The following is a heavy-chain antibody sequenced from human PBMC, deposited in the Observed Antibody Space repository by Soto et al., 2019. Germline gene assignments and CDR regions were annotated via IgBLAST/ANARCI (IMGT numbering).Heavy chain of an antibody. Sequence: SVKVSCKASGGSFSSYAISWVRQAPGQGLEWMGGIIPIFGTANYAQKFQGRVTITADESTSTAYMELSSPRSEDTAVYYCALTYCTNGVCYEGSRWYNLINWGQGNLVTVSS. CDR2: IIPIFGTA. J-gene: IGHJ4*02. D-gene: IGHD2-8*01. CDR3: ALTYCTNGVCYEGSRWYNLIN. V-gene: IGHV1-69*13. CDR1: GGSFSSYA.